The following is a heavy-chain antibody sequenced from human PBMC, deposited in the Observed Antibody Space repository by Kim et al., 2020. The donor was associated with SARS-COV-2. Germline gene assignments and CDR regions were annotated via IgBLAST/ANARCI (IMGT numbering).Heavy chain of an antibody. CDR2: IIPIFGTA. CDR1: GGTFSSYA. V-gene: IGHV1-69*13. J-gene: IGHJ6*02. D-gene: IGHD2-15*01. Sequence: SVKVSCKASGGTFSSYAISWVRQAPGQGLEWMGGIIPIFGTANYAQKFQGRVTITADESTSTAYMELSSLRSEDTAVYYCARDIVVVVAATLYYYYGMDVWGQGTTVTVSS. CDR3: ARDIVVVVAATLYYYYGMDV.